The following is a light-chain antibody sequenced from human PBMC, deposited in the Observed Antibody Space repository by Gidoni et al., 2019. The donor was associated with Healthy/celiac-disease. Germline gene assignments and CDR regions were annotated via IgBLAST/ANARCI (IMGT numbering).Light chain of an antibody. Sequence: QSVLTQPPSVSAPPAQKVTISCSGSSSNIGNNYVSWYQQLPGTAPKLLIYDNNKRPSGIPDRFSGSKSGTSATLGITGLQTGDEADYYCGTWDSSLSAVFGGGTKLTVL. CDR2: DNN. V-gene: IGLV1-51*01. CDR1: SSNIGNNY. CDR3: GTWDSSLSAV. J-gene: IGLJ2*01.